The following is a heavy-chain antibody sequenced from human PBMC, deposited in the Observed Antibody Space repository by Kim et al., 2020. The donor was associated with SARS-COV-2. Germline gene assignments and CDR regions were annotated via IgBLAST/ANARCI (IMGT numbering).Heavy chain of an antibody. CDR2: ISSSSTYT. J-gene: IGHJ4*02. CDR1: GFPFSDYH. D-gene: IGHD1-26*01. V-gene: IGHV3-11*05. Sequence: GGSLRLSCAASGFPFSDYHMNWVRQAPGKGLEWLSYISSSSTYTNEADSVKGRFATSRDNGKNTLYLQMDNLRAEDTAVYYCARGGKQWVPEGLDYWGQG. CDR3: ARGGKQWVPEGLDY.